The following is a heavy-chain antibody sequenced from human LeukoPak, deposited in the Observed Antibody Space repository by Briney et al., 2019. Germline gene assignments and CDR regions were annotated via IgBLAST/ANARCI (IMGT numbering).Heavy chain of an antibody. CDR3: ARGGVAKLGPLDL. CDR2: VDPEDGET. J-gene: IGHJ5*02. Sequence: ASVKISCKASGYTLTDYYMHWVQQAPRKGLEWMGRVDPEDGETVYAEKFQDRVTISADTSTDTAYMELSSLRSEDTAVYYCARGGVAKLGPLDLWGQGTLVTVSS. CDR1: GYTLTDYY. V-gene: IGHV1-69-2*01. D-gene: IGHD7-27*01.